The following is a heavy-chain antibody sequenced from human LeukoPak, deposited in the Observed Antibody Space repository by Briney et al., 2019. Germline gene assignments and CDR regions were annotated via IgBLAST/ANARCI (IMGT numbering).Heavy chain of an antibody. CDR1: GFTFSSYW. Sequence: GGSLRLSCAASGFTFSSYWMQWVRQAPGKGLLWVSRINSDGSSTNYADSVKGRFTISRDNSKNTLYLQMNSLRAEDTAVYYCARDLLGYSYAAFDYWGQGTLVTVSS. CDR2: INSDGSST. V-gene: IGHV3-74*01. CDR3: ARDLLGYSYAAFDY. D-gene: IGHD5-18*01. J-gene: IGHJ4*02.